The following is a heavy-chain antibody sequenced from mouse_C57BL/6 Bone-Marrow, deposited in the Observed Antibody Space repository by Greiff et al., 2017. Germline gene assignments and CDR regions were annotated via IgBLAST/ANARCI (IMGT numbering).Heavy chain of an antibody. CDR1: GFNITDDY. CDR2: IDPENGDT. D-gene: IGHD1-1*01. J-gene: IGHJ1*03. CDR3: TTSTTVVDTNIDV. Sequence: EVQLQQSGAELVRPGASVKLSCTASGFNITDDYMHWVKQRPEQGLEWIGWIDPENGDTEYASKFQGKSTITADTSSNTAYLQLSSLTSEDTAVYYCTTSTTVVDTNIDVWGTGTTVTVSS. V-gene: IGHV14-4*01.